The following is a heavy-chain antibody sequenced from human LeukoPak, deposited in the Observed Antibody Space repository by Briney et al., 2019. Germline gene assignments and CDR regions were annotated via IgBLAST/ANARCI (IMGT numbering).Heavy chain of an antibody. D-gene: IGHD1-26*01. CDR2: IYTSGST. V-gene: IGHV4-61*02. J-gene: IGHJ4*02. CDR3: ARDQNQWELLVY. Sequence: TPQTLSLTCTVSGGSISSGSYYWSWIRQPAGKGLEWIGRIYTSGSTNYNPSLKSRVTISVDTSKNQFSLKLSSVTAADTAVYYCARDQNQWELLVYWGQGTLVTVSS. CDR1: GGSISSGSYY.